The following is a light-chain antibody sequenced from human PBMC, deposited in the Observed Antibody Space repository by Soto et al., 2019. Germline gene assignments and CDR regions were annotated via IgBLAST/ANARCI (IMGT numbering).Light chain of an antibody. CDR2: KAS. CDR3: QQYGSPSPWT. CDR1: QCISSW. Sequence: DIQMTQSPSTLSASVGDRVTITCRASQCISSWLAWYQQKPGRAPKLLIYKASSLETGVPSRFSGSGSGTEFTLIISSLQPDDFASYYCQQYGSPSPWTFGQGTKVEIK. J-gene: IGKJ1*01. V-gene: IGKV1-5*03.